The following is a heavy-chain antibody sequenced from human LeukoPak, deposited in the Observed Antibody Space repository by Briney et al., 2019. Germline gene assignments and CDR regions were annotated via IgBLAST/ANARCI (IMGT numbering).Heavy chain of an antibody. CDR3: AAYSSSWQQSY. CDR2: INHSGST. CDR1: GGSFSGYY. D-gene: IGHD6-13*01. Sequence: PSETLSLTCAVYGGSFSGYYWSWIRQPPGKGLEWIGEINHSGSTNYNPSLKSRVTISVDTSKNQFSLKLSSVTAADTAVYYCAAYSSSWQQSYWGQGTLVTVSS. J-gene: IGHJ4*02. V-gene: IGHV4-34*01.